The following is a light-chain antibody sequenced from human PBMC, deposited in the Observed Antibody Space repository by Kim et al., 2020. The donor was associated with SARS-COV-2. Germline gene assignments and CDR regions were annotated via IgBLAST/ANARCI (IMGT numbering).Light chain of an antibody. V-gene: IGKV1-5*03. CDR2: KAS. CDR3: QQYNSAPWT. CDR1: QSISSW. J-gene: IGKJ1*01. Sequence: ASVGDRVTITCRASQSISSWLAWYQQKPGKAPKLLIYKASSLESGVPSRFSVSGSGTEFTLTISSLQPDDFATYHCQQYNSAPWTFGQGTKVDIK.